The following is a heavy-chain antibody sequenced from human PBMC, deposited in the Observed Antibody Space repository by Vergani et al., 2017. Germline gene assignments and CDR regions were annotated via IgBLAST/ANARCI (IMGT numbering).Heavy chain of an antibody. CDR1: GFTVSSNY. CDR2: IYSGGST. J-gene: IGHJ3*02. D-gene: IGHD2-21*02. CDR3: AKGYCGGDCSYDAFDI. V-gene: IGHV3-53*04. Sequence: EVQLVESGGGLVQPGGSLRLSCAASGFTVSSNYMSWVRQAPGKGLEWVSVIYSGGSTYYADSVKGRFTISRHNSKNTLYLQMNSLRAEDTAVYYCAKGYCGGDCSYDAFDIWGQGTMVTVSS.